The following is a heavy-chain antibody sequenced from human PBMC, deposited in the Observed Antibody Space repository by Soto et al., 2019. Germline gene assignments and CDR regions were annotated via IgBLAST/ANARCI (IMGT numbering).Heavy chain of an antibody. V-gene: IGHV4-31*03. CDR1: GGSIGSGGYY. CDR2: IFYSGST. Sequence: SETLSLTCTVSGGSIGSGGYYWSWIRQHPGEGLEWIGYIFYSGSTHYNPSLKSRVTISVDTSKNQFSLKLSSVTAADTAVYYCARGDYDSQDYYYYGIHVWGQGTTVTASS. J-gene: IGHJ6*02. CDR3: ARGDYDSQDYYYYGIHV. D-gene: IGHD3-3*01.